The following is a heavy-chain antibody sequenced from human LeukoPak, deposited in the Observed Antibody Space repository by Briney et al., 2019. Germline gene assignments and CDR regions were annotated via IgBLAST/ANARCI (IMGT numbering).Heavy chain of an antibody. Sequence: ASVKVSCKASGGTFSSYTISWVRQAPGQGLEWMGRIIPILGIANYAQKFQGRVTITADKSTSTAYMELSGLRSEDTAVYYCARGPDYSNYLNWFDPWGQGTLVAVSS. D-gene: IGHD4-11*01. CDR1: GGTFSSYT. J-gene: IGHJ5*02. V-gene: IGHV1-69*02. CDR3: ARGPDYSNYLNWFDP. CDR2: IIPILGIA.